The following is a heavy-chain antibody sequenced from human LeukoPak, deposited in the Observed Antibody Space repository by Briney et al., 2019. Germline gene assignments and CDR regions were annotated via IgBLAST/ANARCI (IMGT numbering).Heavy chain of an antibody. Sequence: GESLKISCKGSGYSLTSYWIGWVRQMPGKGLEWMGIIYPGDSDTRYSPSFQGQVTISADKSISTAYLQWSSLKASDTAMYYCASKGYCSSTSCYDAFDIWGQGTMVTVSS. D-gene: IGHD2-2*01. V-gene: IGHV5-51*01. CDR3: ASKGYCSSTSCYDAFDI. CDR2: IYPGDSDT. J-gene: IGHJ3*02. CDR1: GYSLTSYW.